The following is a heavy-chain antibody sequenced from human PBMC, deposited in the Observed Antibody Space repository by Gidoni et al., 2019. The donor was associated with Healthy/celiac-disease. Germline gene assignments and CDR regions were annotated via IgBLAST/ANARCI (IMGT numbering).Heavy chain of an antibody. J-gene: IGHJ4*02. CDR2: IWYDGSNK. D-gene: IGHD3-22*01. CDR1: GFPFSSYG. Sequence: QVQLVESGGGVAQPGRSLRLSCAASGFPFSSYGMPWVRQAPGKGLEWVAVIWYDGSNKYYADSVKGRFTISRDNSKNTLYLQMNSLRAEDTAVYYCARDGRRDYDSSGYPGYWGQGTLVTVSS. V-gene: IGHV3-33*08. CDR3: ARDGRRDYDSSGYPGY.